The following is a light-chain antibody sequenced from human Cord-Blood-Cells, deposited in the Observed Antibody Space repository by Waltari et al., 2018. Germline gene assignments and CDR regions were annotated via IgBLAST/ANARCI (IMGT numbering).Light chain of an antibody. CDR3: SSYTSSSSVV. V-gene: IGLV2-14*01. Sequence: HSALTQPASVSGSPGQSITISCTGTNSDVGGSNYVSWYQQHPGKAPKLMLYDVSKRPSRVSNLFSGSSAGNTASLTISGLQAEAEADYYCSSYTSSSSVVFGGGTKLTVL. J-gene: IGLJ2*01. CDR2: DVS. CDR1: NSDVGGSNY.